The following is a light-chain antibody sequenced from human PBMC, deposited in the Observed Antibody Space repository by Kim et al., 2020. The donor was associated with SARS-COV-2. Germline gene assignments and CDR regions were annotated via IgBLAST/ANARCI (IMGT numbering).Light chain of an antibody. CDR2: LGS. J-gene: IGKJ5*01. Sequence: DIVMTQSPLSLPVTPGEPASISCRSSQSLLHSNGYNYLDWYLQKPGQSPQLVIYLGSNRASGVPDRISGSGSGTDFTLKISRVEAEDVGVYYCMQALQTPVTFGQGTRLEIK. CDR3: MQALQTPVT. CDR1: QSLLHSNGYNY. V-gene: IGKV2-28*01.